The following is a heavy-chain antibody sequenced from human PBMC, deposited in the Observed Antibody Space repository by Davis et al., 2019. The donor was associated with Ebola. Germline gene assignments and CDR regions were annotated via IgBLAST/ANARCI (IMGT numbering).Heavy chain of an antibody. CDR2: IRSDGSQK. J-gene: IGHJ4*02. V-gene: IGHV3-7*01. CDR3: AREPTGFDN. Sequence: GESLKISCAASGFDFGTYWMSWVRQAPGKGLEWVASIRSDGSQKNYLDAVKGRFTISRDNDDNSLFLHLSSLRADDTATYYCAREPTGFDNWGQGTLVTVSS. D-gene: IGHD4-17*01. CDR1: GFDFGTYW.